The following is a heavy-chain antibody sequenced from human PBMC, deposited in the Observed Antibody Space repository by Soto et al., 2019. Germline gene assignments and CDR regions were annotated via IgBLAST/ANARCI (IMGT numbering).Heavy chain of an antibody. D-gene: IGHD3-10*01. CDR3: ARDIFLLWFGQPNWFDP. J-gene: IGHJ5*02. Sequence: PGESLKISCKGSGYLFTTFWIAWLRQMPGKGLEWMGIIYPGDSDTRYSPSFQGQVTISADKSINTAYLQWSSLKASDTAIYYCARDIFLLWFGQPNWFDPWGQGTLVTVSS. V-gene: IGHV5-51*01. CDR1: GYLFTTFW. CDR2: IYPGDSDT.